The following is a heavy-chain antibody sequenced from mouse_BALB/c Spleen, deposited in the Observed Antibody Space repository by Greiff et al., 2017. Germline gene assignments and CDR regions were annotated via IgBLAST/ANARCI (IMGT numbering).Heavy chain of an antibody. Sequence: VKLVESGAELVRPGVSVKISCKGSGYTFTDYAMHWVKQSHAKSLEWIGVISTYYGDGSYNQKFKGKATMTVDKSSSTAYMELARLTSEDSAIYYCARREGYYFDYWGQGTTLTVSS. CDR2: ISTYYGDG. J-gene: IGHJ2*01. CDR1: GYTFTDYA. V-gene: IGHV1S137*01. CDR3: ARREGYYFDY.